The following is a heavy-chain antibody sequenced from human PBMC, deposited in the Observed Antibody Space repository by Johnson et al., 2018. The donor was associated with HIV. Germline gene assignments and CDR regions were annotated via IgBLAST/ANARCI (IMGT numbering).Heavy chain of an antibody. CDR3: ARACRDGYTCDAFDI. J-gene: IGHJ3*02. D-gene: IGHD5-24*01. V-gene: IGHV3-30*19. CDR1: RFIFSTSG. CDR2: ISFDGSNK. Sequence: QVQLVESGGDVVQPGRSLRLSCAASRFIFSTSGMHWVRQAPGKGLEWVAVISFDGSNKYYADSVNGRFTISRDNSKNTLFLQMNSLRADDTALYYCARACRDGYTCDAFDIWGQGTMVTVSS.